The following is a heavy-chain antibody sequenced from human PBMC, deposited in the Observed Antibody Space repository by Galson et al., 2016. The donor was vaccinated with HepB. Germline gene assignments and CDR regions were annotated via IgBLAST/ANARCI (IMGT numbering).Heavy chain of an antibody. CDR1: GDSSTNGDYY. V-gene: IGHV4-30-4*01. J-gene: IGHJ3*01. CDR3: VRGPPEGCGGGTCYLGAFDL. Sequence: TLSLTCTVSGDSSTNGDYYWSWIRQSPGKGLEWIGYIYFSGNTYYNPSPEGRIRISIDTTKTQFSLSLTSVTATDTAVYYCVRGPPEGCGGGTCYLGAFDLWGQGSLVTVSS. D-gene: IGHD2-15*01. CDR2: IYFSGNT.